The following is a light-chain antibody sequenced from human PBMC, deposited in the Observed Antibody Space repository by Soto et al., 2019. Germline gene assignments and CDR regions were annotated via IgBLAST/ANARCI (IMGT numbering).Light chain of an antibody. CDR3: KQYNSFPMYT. V-gene: IGKV1-5*03. J-gene: IGKJ2*01. CDR2: KAS. Sequence: DIQMTQSPSTLSASVGARVTITCRASQRISSWLAWYQQKPGKAPKLLIYKASSLESGVPSRFSGSGAWTEFTLTISSLQPDDFATYYCKQYNSFPMYTFGQGTKLEIK. CDR1: QRISSW.